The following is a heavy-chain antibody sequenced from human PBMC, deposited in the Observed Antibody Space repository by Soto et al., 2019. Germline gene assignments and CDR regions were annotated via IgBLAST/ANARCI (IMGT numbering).Heavy chain of an antibody. CDR1: GYTFTGYY. CDR3: ARELPDIVVVVAGASWFDP. J-gene: IGHJ5*02. CDR2: INPNSGGT. Sequence: ASVKVSCKASGYTFTGYYMHWVRQAPGQGLEWMGWINPNSGGTNYAQKFQGRVTMTRGTSISTAYMELSRLRSDDTAVYYCARELPDIVVVVAGASWFDPWGQGTLVTVSS. V-gene: IGHV1-2*02. D-gene: IGHD2-15*01.